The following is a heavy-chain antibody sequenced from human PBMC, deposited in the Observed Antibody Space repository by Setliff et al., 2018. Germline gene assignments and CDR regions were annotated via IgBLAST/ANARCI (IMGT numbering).Heavy chain of an antibody. CDR1: GASISAYY. D-gene: IGHD3-22*01. CDR3: AREDYDSSGYYMDY. Sequence: SETLSLTCNVSGASISAYYWSWFRQPPGKGLEWIGGMNARGLTEYSPPLKSRVATSLDTSKNTASLKLTSVTAGDTAAYFCAREDYDSSGYYMDYWGQGTLVTVSS. CDR2: MNARGLT. V-gene: IGHV4-4*07. J-gene: IGHJ4*02.